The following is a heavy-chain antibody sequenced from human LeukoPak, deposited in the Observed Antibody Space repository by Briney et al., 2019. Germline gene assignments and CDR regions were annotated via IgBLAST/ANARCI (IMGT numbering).Heavy chain of an antibody. Sequence: SETLTLTCTVSGGSFSSYYWNWIRQPPGKGLEWMGYIYYSGSTNCNPSLKSRVTISVDTSKNQFSLKLSSVTAADTAVYYCARVDCSGGSCYSFDYWGQGPLVTVSS. J-gene: IGHJ4*02. CDR3: ARVDCSGGSCYSFDY. V-gene: IGHV4-59*01. D-gene: IGHD2-15*01. CDR2: IYYSGST. CDR1: GGSFSSYY.